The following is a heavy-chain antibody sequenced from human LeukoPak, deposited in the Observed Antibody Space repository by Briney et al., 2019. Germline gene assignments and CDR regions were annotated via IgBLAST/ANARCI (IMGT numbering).Heavy chain of an antibody. CDR3: VGGIAARFSMGFDY. J-gene: IGHJ4*02. D-gene: IGHD6-6*01. CDR2: ISGSGGST. CDR1: GFTFSSYA. Sequence: PGGSLRLSCAAPGFTFSSYAMSWVRQAPGKGLEWVSAISGSGGSTYYADSVKGRFTISRDNSKNTLYLQMNSLRAEDTAVYYCVGGIAARFSMGFDYWGQGTLVTVSS. V-gene: IGHV3-23*01.